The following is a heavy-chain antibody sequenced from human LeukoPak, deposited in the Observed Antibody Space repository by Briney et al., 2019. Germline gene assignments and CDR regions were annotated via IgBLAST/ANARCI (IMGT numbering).Heavy chain of an antibody. Sequence: SETLSLTCTVSGYSISSGYYWGWIRQPPGKGLEWIGSIYHSGSTYYNPSLKSRVTISVDTSKNQFSLKLSSVTAADTAVYYCARDEQLVSWFDPWGQGTLVTVSS. CDR2: IYHSGST. J-gene: IGHJ5*02. CDR1: GYSISSGYY. CDR3: ARDEQLVSWFDP. V-gene: IGHV4-38-2*02. D-gene: IGHD6-6*01.